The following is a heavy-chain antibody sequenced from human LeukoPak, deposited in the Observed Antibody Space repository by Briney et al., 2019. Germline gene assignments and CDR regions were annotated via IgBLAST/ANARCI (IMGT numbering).Heavy chain of an antibody. J-gene: IGHJ6*02. CDR1: GGSFSGYY. D-gene: IGHD5-18*01. Sequence: SETLSLTCAVYGGSFSGYYWSWIRQPPGKGLEWIGEINHSGSTNHNPSLKSRVTISVDTSKNQFSLKLSSVTAADTAVYYCARTVGYSYGYYYYGMDVWGQGTTVTVSS. CDR3: ARTVGYSYGYYYYGMDV. CDR2: INHSGST. V-gene: IGHV4-34*01.